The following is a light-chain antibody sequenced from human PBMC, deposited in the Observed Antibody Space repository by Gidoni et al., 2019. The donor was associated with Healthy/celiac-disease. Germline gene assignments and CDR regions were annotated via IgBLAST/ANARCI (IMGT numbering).Light chain of an antibody. CDR1: QSVLYSSNNKNY. CDR2: WAS. J-gene: IGKJ2*01. V-gene: IGKV4-1*01. Sequence: SPDSLAVSLGERATINCKSSQSVLYSSNNKNYLAWYQQKPGQPPKLLIYWASTRESGVPDRFSGSGSGTDFTLTISSLQAEDGAVYYCQQYYSTPPTFGQXTKLEIK. CDR3: QQYYSTPPT.